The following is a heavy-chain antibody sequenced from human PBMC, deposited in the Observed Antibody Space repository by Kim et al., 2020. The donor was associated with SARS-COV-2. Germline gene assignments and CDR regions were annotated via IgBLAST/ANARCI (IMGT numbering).Heavy chain of an antibody. CDR2: INHSGST. CDR1: GGSFSGYY. Sequence: SETLSLTCAVYGGSFSGYYWSWIRQPPGKGLEWIGEINHSGSTNYNPSLKSRVTISVDTSKNQFSLKLSSVTAADTAVYYCARAFYSSGWLYLHHHRRGWFDPWGQGTLVTVSS. V-gene: IGHV4-34*01. D-gene: IGHD6-19*01. CDR3: ARAFYSSGWLYLHHHRRGWFDP. J-gene: IGHJ5*02.